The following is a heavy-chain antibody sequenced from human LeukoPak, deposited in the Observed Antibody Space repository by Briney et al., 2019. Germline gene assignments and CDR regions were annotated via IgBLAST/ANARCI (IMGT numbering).Heavy chain of an antibody. D-gene: IGHD2-2*01. Sequence: PSETLSLTCTVTGGSISSGDYYWSWIRQPPGKGLEWIGYIYYSGSTYYNPPLKSRVTISVDTSKNQFSLKLSSVTAADTAVYYCAREYQLPKWNWFDPWGQGTLVTVSS. V-gene: IGHV4-30-4*08. J-gene: IGHJ5*02. CDR1: GGSISSGDYY. CDR3: AREYQLPKWNWFDP. CDR2: IYYSGST.